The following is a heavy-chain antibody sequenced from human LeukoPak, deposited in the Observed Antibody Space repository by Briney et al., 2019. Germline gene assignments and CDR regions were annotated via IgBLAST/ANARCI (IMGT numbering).Heavy chain of an antibody. CDR3: ARQMTTVMTSWFDS. D-gene: IGHD4-17*01. CDR2: IYSGGSA. Sequence: SETLSLTCSVSGGSIRGYYWSWLRQSAGEGLVWIGRIYSGGSAIIYNPSLRSRVSMSGDTSKNQFTLNLRSVTAADTAIYYCARQMTTVMTSWFDSWGRGTLVTVSS. V-gene: IGHV4-4*07. CDR1: GGSIRGYY. J-gene: IGHJ5*01.